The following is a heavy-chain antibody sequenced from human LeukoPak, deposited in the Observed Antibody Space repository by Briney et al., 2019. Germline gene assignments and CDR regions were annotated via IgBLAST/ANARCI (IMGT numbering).Heavy chain of an antibody. J-gene: IGHJ6*03. Sequence: GGSLRLSCAASGFTFSSYAMSWVRQAPGKGLEWVSAISGSGGSTYYADSVKGRFTISRDNSKNTLYLQMNSLRAEDTAVYYCAKVETDYGGNRDYYYYMDVWGKGTTVTVSS. CDR1: GFTFSSYA. CDR3: AKVETDYGGNRDYYYYMDV. CDR2: ISGSGGST. V-gene: IGHV3-23*01. D-gene: IGHD4-23*01.